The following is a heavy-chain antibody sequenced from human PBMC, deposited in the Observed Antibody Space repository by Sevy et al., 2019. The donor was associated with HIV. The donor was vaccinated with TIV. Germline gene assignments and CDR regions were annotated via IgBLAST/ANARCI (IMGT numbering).Heavy chain of an antibody. J-gene: IGHJ6*03. D-gene: IGHD3-22*01. CDR1: GGSISSYY. V-gene: IGHV4-59*01. CDR2: IYYSGST. Sequence: SETLSLTCTVSGGSISSYYWSWIRQPPGKGLEWIGYIYYSGSTNYTPSLKSRVTISVDTSKNQFSLKLSSVTAADTAVYYCARRESDYYDSSGYYYYYMDVWGKGTTVTVSS. CDR3: ARRESDYYDSSGYYYYYMDV.